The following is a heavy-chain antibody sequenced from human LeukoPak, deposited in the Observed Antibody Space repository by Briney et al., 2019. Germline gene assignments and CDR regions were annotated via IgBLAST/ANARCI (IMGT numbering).Heavy chain of an antibody. D-gene: IGHD4-17*01. J-gene: IGHJ4*02. CDR3: ASSYGDYVEGFFDY. Sequence: ASVKVSCKASGYTFTGYYMHWVRQAPGQGLEWMGWINPDSGGTNYAQKFQGRATITADESTSTAYMELSSLRSEDTAVYYCASSYGDYVEGFFDYWGQGTLVTVSS. CDR1: GYTFTGYY. CDR2: INPDSGGT. V-gene: IGHV1-2*02.